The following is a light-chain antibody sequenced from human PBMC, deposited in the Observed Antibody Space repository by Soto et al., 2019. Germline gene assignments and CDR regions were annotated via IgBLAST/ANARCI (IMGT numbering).Light chain of an antibody. J-gene: IGLJ2*01. V-gene: IGLV2-14*01. CDR3: TSYTRSSTLV. CDR1: SSDVGGFNY. CDR2: DDS. Sequence: QSVLTQPASVSGSPGQSITISCTGTSSDVGGFNYVSWYQQYPGKAPKLLIYDDSNRPSGVSDRFSGSKSGNTASLTISGLQAEDEADYYCTSYTRSSTLVFGGGTKLTVL.